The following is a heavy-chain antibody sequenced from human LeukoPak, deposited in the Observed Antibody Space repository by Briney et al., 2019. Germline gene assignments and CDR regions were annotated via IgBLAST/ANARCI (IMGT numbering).Heavy chain of an antibody. CDR1: GGSITNHF. CDR2: IYYSGST. D-gene: IGHD2-8*01. V-gene: IGHV4-59*11. J-gene: IGHJ4*02. CDR3: ARDPSVSGGVFDY. Sequence: PSETLSLTCTVSGGSITNHFWSWIRQSPGKGLEWIGYIYYSGSTRYNPSLKSRVTISVDTSKKQFSLNLSSVTAADTAVYYCARDPSVSGGVFDYWGQGTLVTVSS.